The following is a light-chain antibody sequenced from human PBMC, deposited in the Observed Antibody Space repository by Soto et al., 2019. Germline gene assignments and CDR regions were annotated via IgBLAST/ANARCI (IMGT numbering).Light chain of an antibody. CDR3: QLYGSSPPRT. V-gene: IGKV3-20*01. CDR2: GAS. CDR1: QSVSSTY. J-gene: IGKJ1*01. Sequence: EIVLTQSPGTLSLSPGERATLSCRASQSVSSTYLGWYQQKPGQAPRLLIYGASSRATGIPDRFSGGGSGTDVTLPIGRLQPEDFAVYYCQLYGSSPPRTFGQGTKVEIK.